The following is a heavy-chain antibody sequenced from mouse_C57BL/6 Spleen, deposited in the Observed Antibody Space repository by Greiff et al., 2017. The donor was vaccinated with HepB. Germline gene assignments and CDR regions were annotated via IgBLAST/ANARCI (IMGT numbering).Heavy chain of an antibody. V-gene: IGHV1-80*01. J-gene: IGHJ4*01. Sequence: VKLVESGAELVKPGASVKISCKASGYAFSSYWMNWVKQRPGKGLEWIGQIYPGDGDTNYNGKFKGKATLTADKYSSTAYMQLSSLTSEDSAVYFCARLETTGRNAMDYWGQGTSVTVSS. CDR1: GYAFSSYW. CDR3: ARLETTGRNAMDY. CDR2: IYPGDGDT. D-gene: IGHD2-13*01.